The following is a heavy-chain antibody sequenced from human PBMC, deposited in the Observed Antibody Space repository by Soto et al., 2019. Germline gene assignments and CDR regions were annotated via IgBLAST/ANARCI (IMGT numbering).Heavy chain of an antibody. CDR3: ARDRSGYFDY. Sequence: WVLRLSCAASGFTFSSYAMHWVRQAPGKGLEWVAVISYDGSNKYYADSVKGRFTISRDNSKNTLYLQMNSLRAEDTAVYYCARDRSGYFDYWGQGTLVTVS. CDR1: GFTFSSYA. D-gene: IGHD3-10*01. CDR2: ISYDGSNK. J-gene: IGHJ4*02. V-gene: IGHV3-30-3*01.